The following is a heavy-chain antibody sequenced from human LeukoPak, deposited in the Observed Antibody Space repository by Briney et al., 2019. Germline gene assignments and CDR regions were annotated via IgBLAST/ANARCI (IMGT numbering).Heavy chain of an antibody. J-gene: IGHJ3*02. CDR3: ARARGDGYNSGDAFDI. CDR2: IYYSGST. D-gene: IGHD5-24*01. Sequence: KPSETLSLTCTVSGGSISSSSYYWGWIRQPPGKGLEWIGSIYYSGSTYYNPSLKSRVTISVDTSKNQFSLKLSSVTAADTAVYYCARARGDGYNSGDAFDIWGQGTMVTVSS. CDR1: GGSISSSSYY. V-gene: IGHV4-39*07.